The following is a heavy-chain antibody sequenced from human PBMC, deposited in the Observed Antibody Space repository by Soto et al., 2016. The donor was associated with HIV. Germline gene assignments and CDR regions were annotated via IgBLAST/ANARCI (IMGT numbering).Heavy chain of an antibody. CDR1: GFTFSSYS. V-gene: IGHV3-48*01. CDR2: ISSSSSTI. Sequence: EVQLVESGGGLVQPGGSLRLSCAASGFTFSSYSMNWVRQAPGKGLEWVSYISSSSSTIYYADSVKGRFTISRDNAKNSLYLQMNSLRAEDTAVYYCARVSNIATLDYWGQGTLVTVSS. CDR3: ARVSNIATLDY. J-gene: IGHJ4*02. D-gene: IGHD6-6*01.